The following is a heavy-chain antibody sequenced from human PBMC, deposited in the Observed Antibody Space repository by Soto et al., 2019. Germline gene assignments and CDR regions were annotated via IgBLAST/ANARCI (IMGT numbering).Heavy chain of an antibody. CDR1: GFSFSDSA. Sequence: GGSLRLSCAAPGFSFSDSAMHWVRQASGKGLEWVARIRSEPKAYATAYAASVKGRFTISRDESKSTVYLQMNSLKTEDTALYYCTRGYCSDGSCYPEFGPWGQGTLVTVSS. D-gene: IGHD2-15*01. V-gene: IGHV3-73*01. CDR2: IRSEPKAYAT. J-gene: IGHJ5*02. CDR3: TRGYCSDGSCYPEFGP.